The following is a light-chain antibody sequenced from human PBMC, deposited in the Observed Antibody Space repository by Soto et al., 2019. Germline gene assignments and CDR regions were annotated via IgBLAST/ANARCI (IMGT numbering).Light chain of an antibody. CDR1: QSINTW. V-gene: IGKV1-5*01. CDR3: LHYNSYSKT. J-gene: IGKJ1*01. CDR2: DAS. Sequence: DIQMTQSPPTLSASVGDRVTITCRASQSINTWLAWYQQKPGKAPELLIFDASALESGVPSRFSGSGSGTEFTLTISSLQPDDSATFYCLHYNSYSKTFGQGTKVDIK.